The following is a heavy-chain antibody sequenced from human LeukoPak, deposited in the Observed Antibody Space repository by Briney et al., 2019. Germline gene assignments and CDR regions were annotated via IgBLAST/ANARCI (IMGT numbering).Heavy chain of an antibody. CDR2: IYPGDSDT. Sequence: GESLKISCNYSGYNFPNYWIGWVRQMSGKGLEWMGIIYPGDSDTRYSPSFRGQVTMSADKSIGTAFLQWSSLKASDTAMYFCAKYNTGYYYFDYWGQGILVSVSS. D-gene: IGHD5-12*01. CDR1: GYNFPNYW. V-gene: IGHV5-51*01. CDR3: AKYNTGYYYFDY. J-gene: IGHJ4*02.